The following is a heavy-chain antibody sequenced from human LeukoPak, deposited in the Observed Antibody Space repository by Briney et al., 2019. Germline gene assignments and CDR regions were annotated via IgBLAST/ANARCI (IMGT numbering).Heavy chain of an antibody. D-gene: IGHD3-16*01. J-gene: IGHJ5*02. V-gene: IGHV4-4*07. Sequence: SETLSLTCTVSDRSISSDYWTSTRQPAGKGLEWIRRMYSSGNTNYTPSLKSRVTMSVDTSNSEFSLRLNYVTGADTAVYYFARVVIVRGSYGWFDPWGQGILVTVSS. CDR1: DRSISSDY. CDR2: MYSSGNT. CDR3: ARVVIVRGSYGWFDP.